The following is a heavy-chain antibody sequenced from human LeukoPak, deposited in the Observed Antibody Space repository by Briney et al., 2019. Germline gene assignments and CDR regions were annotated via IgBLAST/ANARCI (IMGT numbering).Heavy chain of an antibody. V-gene: IGHV3-74*01. D-gene: IGHD2-8*02. CDR2: INSDGRST. Sequence: PGGSLRLSCAASGFIFSTYSMNWVRQAPGKGLVWVSRINSDGRSTSFADSVKGRFTISRDNAKNTLYLQMNSLRTEDTAVYYCARDQLYCTGGICYFDYWGQGTLVTVSS. J-gene: IGHJ4*02. CDR1: GFIFSTYS. CDR3: ARDQLYCTGGICYFDY.